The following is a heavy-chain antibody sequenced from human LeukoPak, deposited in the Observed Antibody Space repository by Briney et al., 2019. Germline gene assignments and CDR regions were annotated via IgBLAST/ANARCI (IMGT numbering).Heavy chain of an antibody. D-gene: IGHD2-21*01. CDR3: ARAPPLAYCGGDCHNDY. CDR1: GFTFSSYW. CDR2: INTDGSST. J-gene: IGHJ4*02. V-gene: IGHV3-74*01. Sequence: PGGSLRLSCVASGFTFSSYWMHWVRQAPGKGLVWVSRINTDGSSTSYADSVKGRFTISRDNAKNTLYLQMNSLRAEDTAVYYCARAPPLAYCGGDCHNDYWGQGTLVTVSS.